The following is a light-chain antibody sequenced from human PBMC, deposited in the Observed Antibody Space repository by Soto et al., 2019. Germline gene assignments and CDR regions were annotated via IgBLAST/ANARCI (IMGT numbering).Light chain of an antibody. CDR1: ESISDY. CDR2: SAS. V-gene: IGKV1-39*01. J-gene: IGKJ4*01. Sequence: IQLTQSPSSLSASVGDRVTIACRASESISDYLTWYQHKPGEAPKVLVYSASTLPGGVPSRFSGTGSGTEFTLTISSHQPEDVATYYCQQTFSNLLSFGGGTKVEI. CDR3: QQTFSNLLS.